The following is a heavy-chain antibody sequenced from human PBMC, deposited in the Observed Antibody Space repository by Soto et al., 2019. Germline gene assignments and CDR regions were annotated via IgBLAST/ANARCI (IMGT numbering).Heavy chain of an antibody. J-gene: IGHJ4*02. Sequence: GGSLRLSCAASGFTFSSYGMHWVRQAPGKGLEWVAVISYDGSNKYYADSVKGRFTISRDNSKNTLYLQMNSLRAEDTAVYYCAKEHGYSGYASFLDYWGQGTLVTVSS. D-gene: IGHD5-12*01. CDR1: GFTFSSYG. CDR3: AKEHGYSGYASFLDY. V-gene: IGHV3-30*18. CDR2: ISYDGSNK.